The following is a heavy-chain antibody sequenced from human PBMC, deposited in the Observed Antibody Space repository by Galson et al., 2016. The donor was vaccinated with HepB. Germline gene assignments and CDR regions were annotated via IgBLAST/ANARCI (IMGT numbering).Heavy chain of an antibody. V-gene: IGHV3-49*03. CDR1: GFTFGDYA. Sequence: SLRISCATSGFTFGDYAMSWFRQAPGKGLEWVGFIRSKAYGGTTEYAASVKGRFTISRDDSKSIAYLQMNSLKTEDTAVYYCTRVYYDFWSGYSRYMDVWGKGTTVTVSS. CDR3: TRVYYDFWSGYSRYMDV. J-gene: IGHJ6*03. D-gene: IGHD3-3*01. CDR2: IRSKAYGGTT.